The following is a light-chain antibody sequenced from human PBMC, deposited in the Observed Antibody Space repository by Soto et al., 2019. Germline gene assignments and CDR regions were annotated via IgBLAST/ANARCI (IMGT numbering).Light chain of an antibody. CDR3: QQYNNWPPYT. CDR2: GAS. J-gene: IGKJ2*01. Sequence: EIVMTQSPATLSVSPGERATLSCRVSQSVSTNLAWYQQKPGQAPRLLIYGASTRATGIPDRFSGSGSGTDFTLTISSLQSKDFAVYYCQQYNNWPPYTFGQGTKLEIK. CDR1: QSVSTN. V-gene: IGKV3-15*01.